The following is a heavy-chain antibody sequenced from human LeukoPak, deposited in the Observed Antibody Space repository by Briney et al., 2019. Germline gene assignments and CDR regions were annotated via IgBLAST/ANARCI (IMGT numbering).Heavy chain of an antibody. J-gene: IGHJ4*02. Sequence: GGSLRLSCAASGFTFSSYWMSWVRQAPGKGLEWVANIKQDGSEKDYLGSVKGRFTISRDNAKKSLYLQMNSLRAEDTAVYYCYVGPTVYWGQGTLVTVSS. D-gene: IGHD1-26*01. V-gene: IGHV3-7*01. CDR3: YVGPTVY. CDR2: IKQDGSEK. CDR1: GFTFSSYW.